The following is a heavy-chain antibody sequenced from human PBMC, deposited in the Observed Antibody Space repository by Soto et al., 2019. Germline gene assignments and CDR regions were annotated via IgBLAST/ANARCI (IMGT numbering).Heavy chain of an antibody. V-gene: IGHV1-2*04. CDR1: GYTFTGYY. D-gene: IGHD3-9*01. CDR2: INPNSGGT. J-gene: IGHJ5*02. Sequence: ASVKVSCKASGYTFTGYYMHWVRQAPGQGLEWMGWINPNSGGTNYAQKFQGWVTMTRDTSISTAYMELSRLRSDDTAVYYCARDSQHYEILTGYYQARNWFDPWGQGTLVTVSS. CDR3: ARDSQHYEILTGYYQARNWFDP.